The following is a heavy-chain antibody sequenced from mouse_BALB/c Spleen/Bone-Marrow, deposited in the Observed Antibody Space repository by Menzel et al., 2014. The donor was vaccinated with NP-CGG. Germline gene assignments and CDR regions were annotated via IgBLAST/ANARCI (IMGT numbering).Heavy chain of an antibody. D-gene: IGHD1-1*01. CDR1: EFSLTSYG. J-gene: IGHJ3*01. Sequence: QVQLQQSGPGLVSPSQRLSITCTVSEFSLTSYGLHWVRQPPGKGLEWLGVIWSGGSTNYNSALMSRLSISKDNSKSQVFLKMNSPQTDDTAMYYCARGGSSRAWFAYWGQGTLVTVSA. CDR2: IWSGGST. V-gene: IGHV2-9*02. CDR3: ARGGSSRAWFAY.